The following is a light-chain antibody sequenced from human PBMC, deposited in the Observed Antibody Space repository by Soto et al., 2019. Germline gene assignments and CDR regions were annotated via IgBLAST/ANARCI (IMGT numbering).Light chain of an antibody. CDR2: DAS. CDR1: QGIRNY. Sequence: DMQLTQSPSFRSASVGSRFTISCRASQGIRNYLAWYQPKTGKAPKIMIYDASTLHGGVPSRFSGSGYGTEFTLTISSLLTEDFATYHCQQLYSFPFTFGQGTRLEI. CDR3: QQLYSFPFT. J-gene: IGKJ5*01. V-gene: IGKV1-9*01.